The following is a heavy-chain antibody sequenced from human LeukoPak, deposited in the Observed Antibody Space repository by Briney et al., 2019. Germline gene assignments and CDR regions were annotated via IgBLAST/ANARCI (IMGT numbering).Heavy chain of an antibody. J-gene: IGHJ4*02. V-gene: IGHV3-23*01. CDR2: ISGSGSST. CDR1: GFTFRSYA. D-gene: IGHD6-19*01. CDR3: AKDGPGGWGYFDY. Sequence: GGSLRLSCAASGFTFRSYAMNWVRQAPGKGLEWVSAISGSGSSTYYADSVKGRFTISRDNSKNTLYLQMNSLRAEDTAVYYCAKDGPGGWGYFDYWGQGTLVTVSS.